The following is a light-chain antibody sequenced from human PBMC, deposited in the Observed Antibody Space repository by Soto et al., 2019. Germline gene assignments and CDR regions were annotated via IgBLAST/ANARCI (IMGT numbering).Light chain of an antibody. CDR1: QSVTSTY. V-gene: IGKV3-20*01. CDR2: ATS. Sequence: EIVLAQSPGTLSLSPGERATLSCRASQSVTSTYLAWYQQRSGQAPSLLVYATSTRAVGVPDRFTGSGSGTDFTLTSSRLEPEDFAVYYCQHYGRSPMFGPGTKVEIK. J-gene: IGKJ1*01. CDR3: QHYGRSPM.